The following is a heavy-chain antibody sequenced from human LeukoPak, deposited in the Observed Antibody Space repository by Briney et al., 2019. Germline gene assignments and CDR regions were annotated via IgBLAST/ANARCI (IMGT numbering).Heavy chain of an antibody. Sequence: GGSLRLSCAASGFTFSSYSMNWVRQAPGKGLEWVSSISSSSSYIYYADSVKGRFTISRDNAKNSLYLQMNSLRAEDTAVYYCAKDNLRGEAFDYWGQGTLVTVSS. V-gene: IGHV3-21*01. CDR2: ISSSSSYI. J-gene: IGHJ4*02. CDR3: AKDNLRGEAFDY. D-gene: IGHD3-10*01. CDR1: GFTFSSYS.